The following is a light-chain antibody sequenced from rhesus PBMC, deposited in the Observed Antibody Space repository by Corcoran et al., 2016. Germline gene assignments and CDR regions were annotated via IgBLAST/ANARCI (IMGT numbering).Light chain of an antibody. V-gene: IGLV2-19*02. J-gene: IGLJ1*01. CDR2: EVD. CDR1: SSDFGYYNT. Sequence: QAAPTQSPSVSGSAGPSVTISCTGTSSDFGYYNTVSWYQQHPGKAPKLMIYEVDKRPSGVSDRFSGSKSGNTASLTISGLQAEDESADYCSSYAGSGTFYIFGPGTRLTVL. CDR3: SSYAGSGTFYI.